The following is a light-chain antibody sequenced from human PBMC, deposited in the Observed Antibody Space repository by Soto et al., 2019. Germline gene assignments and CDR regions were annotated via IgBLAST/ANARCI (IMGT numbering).Light chain of an antibody. J-gene: IGLJ2*01. Sequence: QSALTQPPSASGSPGQSVTISCTGTSSYVGGYNYVSWYQQHPGKAPKLMIYEVSKRPSGVPDRFSGSKSGNTASLTVSGLQAEDEADYYCSSYAGSNNFVFGGGTKVTVL. CDR1: SSYVGGYNY. V-gene: IGLV2-8*01. CDR2: EVS. CDR3: SSYAGSNNFV.